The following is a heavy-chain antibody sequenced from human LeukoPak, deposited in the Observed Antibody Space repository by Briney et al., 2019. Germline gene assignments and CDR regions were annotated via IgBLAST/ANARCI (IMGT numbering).Heavy chain of an antibody. CDR3: ARDFSLGELSLYRLTIDY. V-gene: IGHV1-18*01. CDR1: GYTFTSYG. CDR2: ISAYNGNT. D-gene: IGHD3-16*02. Sequence: GASVKVSCKASGYTFTSYGISWVRQAPGQGLEWMGWISAYNGNTNYAQKLQGRVTMTTDTSTSTAYMELRSLRSDDTAVYYCARDFSLGELSLYRLTIDYWGQGTLVTVSS. J-gene: IGHJ4*02.